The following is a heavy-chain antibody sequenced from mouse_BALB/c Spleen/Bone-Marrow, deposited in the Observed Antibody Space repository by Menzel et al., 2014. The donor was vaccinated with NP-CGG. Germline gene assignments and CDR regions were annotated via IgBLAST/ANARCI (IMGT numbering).Heavy chain of an antibody. CDR3: ASYYYGSSTFAY. CDR1: GFNIKDTY. J-gene: IGHJ3*01. V-gene: IGHV14-3*02. D-gene: IGHD1-1*01. Sequence: VQLQQSGAELVKPGASVKLSCTASGFNIKDTYMHWVKQRPEQGLEWIGRIDPANGNTKYDPKFQGKATITADTSSNTAYLQLSSLTSEDTAVYYWASYYYGSSTFAYWGQGTLVTVSA. CDR2: IDPANGNT.